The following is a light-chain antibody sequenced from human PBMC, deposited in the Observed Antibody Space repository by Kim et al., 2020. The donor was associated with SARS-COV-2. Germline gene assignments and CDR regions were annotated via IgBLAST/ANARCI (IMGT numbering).Light chain of an antibody. CDR2: EDN. V-gene: IGLV6-57*03. Sequence: GKTLIISCTRSTGLMGRDYVQWYQQRPGSAPTTVIYEDNQRPSGVPDRFSGSVDSSSNSASLTISGLKTEDEADYYCQSYHGDPWVFGGGTQLTVL. CDR1: TGLMGRDY. J-gene: IGLJ3*02. CDR3: QSYHGDPWV.